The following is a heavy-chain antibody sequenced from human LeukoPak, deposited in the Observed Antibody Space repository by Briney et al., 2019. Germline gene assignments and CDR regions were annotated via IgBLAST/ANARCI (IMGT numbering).Heavy chain of an antibody. V-gene: IGHV3-21*01. D-gene: IGHD3-10*01. Sequence: GGSLRLSCAASGFTFSSYSMNWVRQAPGKGLEWVSSISSSSYIYYADSVKGRFTISRDNAKNSLYLQMNSLRAEDTAVYYCARDRREGVLPREGTAGFDPWGQGTLVTVSS. CDR2: ISSSSYI. CDR3: ARDRREGVLPREGTAGFDP. CDR1: GFTFSSYS. J-gene: IGHJ5*02.